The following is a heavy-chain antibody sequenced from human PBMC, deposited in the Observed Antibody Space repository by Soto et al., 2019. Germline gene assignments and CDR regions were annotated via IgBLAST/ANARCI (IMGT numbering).Heavy chain of an antibody. CDR3: ARHGGITIIPGGGLLSAFDI. V-gene: IGHV4-59*08. Sequence: QVQLQESGPGLVKSSETLSLTCTVSGGSISSYYWSWIRQPPGKGLEWIAYTYYSGSTNYNPSLSSRVTTAGDTSKNQFSLKLSSVTAADTAVYYCARHGGITIIPGGGLLSAFDIWGQGTMVTVTS. D-gene: IGHD3-22*01. CDR2: TYYSGST. CDR1: GGSISSYY. J-gene: IGHJ3*02.